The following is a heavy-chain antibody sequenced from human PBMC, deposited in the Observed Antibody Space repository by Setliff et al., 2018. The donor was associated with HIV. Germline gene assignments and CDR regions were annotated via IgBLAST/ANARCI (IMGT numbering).Heavy chain of an antibody. V-gene: IGHV3-23*01. Sequence: GGSLRLSCAASEFTFSVYAMSWLRQAPGKGLEWVSGISGSGSSTYYADSVKGRFTISRDNSKNTLYLKMNRLRADDAAIYYCAKGASLVPRRPHFCYFDYWGQGALVTVSS. CDR1: EFTFSVYA. D-gene: IGHD3-16*02. CDR2: ISGSGSST. CDR3: AKGASLVPRRPHFCYFDY. J-gene: IGHJ4*02.